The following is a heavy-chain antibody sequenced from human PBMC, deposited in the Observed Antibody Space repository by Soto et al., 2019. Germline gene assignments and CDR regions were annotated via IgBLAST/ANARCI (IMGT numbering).Heavy chain of an antibody. CDR2: IYYTGST. V-gene: IGHV4-59*01. CDR1: GGSISSYY. Sequence: SETLSLTCTVSGGSISSYYWSWIRQPPGKGLEWIAYIYYTGSTNYNPSLKSRVTLSADTSKDQFSLKLSSVTAADTAMYYCARVDSSGSYFDSWGQGTLVTVSS. D-gene: IGHD3-22*01. J-gene: IGHJ4*02. CDR3: ARVDSSGSYFDS.